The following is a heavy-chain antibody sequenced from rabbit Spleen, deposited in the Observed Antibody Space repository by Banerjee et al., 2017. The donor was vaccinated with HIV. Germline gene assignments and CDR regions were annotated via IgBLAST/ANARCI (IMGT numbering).Heavy chain of an antibody. V-gene: IGHV1S40*01. J-gene: IGHJ6*01. CDR1: GVSFNISSY. D-gene: IGHD1-1*01. CDR3: ARDSSSFSSYGMDL. Sequence: QSLEESGGDLVKPGESLTLTCTASGVSFNISSYMCWIRQAPGKGLEWIACIDDGRSGFTYYATWAKGRFTCSKTSSTTVTLQMTRLTAADTATYFCARDSSSFSSYGMDLWGPGTLVTVS. CDR2: IDDGRSGFT.